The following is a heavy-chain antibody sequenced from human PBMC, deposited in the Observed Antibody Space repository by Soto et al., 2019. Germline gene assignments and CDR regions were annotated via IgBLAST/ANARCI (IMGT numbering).Heavy chain of an antibody. CDR2: IYHSGSA. V-gene: IGHV4-38-2*02. Sequence: CLTCAVSGYSISSGYNWGWIRQSPGTGLEWIASIYHSGSAYYRPSLESRVTISVDTSKNQFSLKLVSVTAADTAVYYCAREWAEMIRGVPSRRPGFFDYWGQGALVTVSS. CDR3: AREWAEMIRGVPSRRPGFFDY. CDR1: GYSISSGYN. D-gene: IGHD3-10*01. J-gene: IGHJ4*02.